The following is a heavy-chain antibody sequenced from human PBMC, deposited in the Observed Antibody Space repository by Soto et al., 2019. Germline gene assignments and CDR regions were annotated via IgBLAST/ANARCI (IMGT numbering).Heavy chain of an antibody. D-gene: IGHD1-1*01. CDR1: GGSISSGCYS. CDR2: IYHSGST. V-gene: IGHV4-30-2*01. Sequence: QLQLQESGSGLVKPSQTLSLTCAVSGGSISSGCYSWSWIRQPPGKGLEWIGYIYHSGSTYYNPSLKSRVTISVDRSKNQYSLKLSSVTAADTAVYSCARALEPVVGWFDPWGQGTLVTVSS. CDR3: ARALEPVVGWFDP. J-gene: IGHJ5*02.